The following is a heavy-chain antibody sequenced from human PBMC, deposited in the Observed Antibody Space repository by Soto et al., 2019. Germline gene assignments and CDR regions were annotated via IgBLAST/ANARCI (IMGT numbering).Heavy chain of an antibody. CDR1: GGSITSHY. CDR3: ARQGFGQLHGLVDV. Sequence: PSETLSLTCSVSGGSITSHYCSWFRQPPGKGLEWIGYIHHSGSTSYYNPSLKSRVTMSVDTSKNQFSLKVSSVTAADTALYYRARQGFGQLHGLVDVWGPGTTVTVSS. J-gene: IGHJ6*02. CDR2: IHHSGST. D-gene: IGHD3-10*01. V-gene: IGHV4-59*08.